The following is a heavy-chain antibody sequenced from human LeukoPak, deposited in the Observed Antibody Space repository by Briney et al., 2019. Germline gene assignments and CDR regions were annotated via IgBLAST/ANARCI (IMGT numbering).Heavy chain of an antibody. D-gene: IGHD6-13*01. V-gene: IGHV3-30*03. CDR1: GFTFSSYG. CDR3: AMYSSSHLAFDY. CDR2: ISYDGSNK. Sequence: GGSLRLSCAASGFTFSSYGMHWVRQAPGKGLEWVAVISYDGSNKYYADSVKGRFTISRDNSKNTLYLQMNSLRAEDTAVYYCAMYSSSHLAFDYWGQGTLVTVSS. J-gene: IGHJ4*02.